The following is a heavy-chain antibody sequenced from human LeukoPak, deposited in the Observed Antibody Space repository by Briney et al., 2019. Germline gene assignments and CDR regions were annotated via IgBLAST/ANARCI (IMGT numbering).Heavy chain of an antibody. J-gene: IGHJ6*02. CDR3: ARDSPNYYGMDV. V-gene: IGHV3-21*01. CDR1: GFIFSSYS. CDR2: ISSSSSSYI. Sequence: GGSLRLSCAASGFIFSSYSMNWVRQAPGKGLEWVSSISSSSSSYIYYADSVKGRFTISRDNAKNSLYLQMNSLRAEDTAVYYCARDSPNYYGMDVWGQGTTVTVSS.